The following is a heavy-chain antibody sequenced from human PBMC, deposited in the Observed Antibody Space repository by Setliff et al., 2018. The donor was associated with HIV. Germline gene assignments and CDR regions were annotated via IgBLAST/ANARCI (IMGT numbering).Heavy chain of an antibody. CDR1: GLTFSGHW. Sequence: HPGGSLRLSCAAPGLTFSGHWMHWVRQSPGKGLMWVSNIITDGSTTNYADSVKGRFTTSRDNAKNTLYLQMNSLRVEDTGIYYCTSHLFGTSPPGKDWGQGTLVTVSS. CDR3: TSHLFGTSPPGKD. D-gene: IGHD2-2*01. J-gene: IGHJ4*02. V-gene: IGHV3-74*01. CDR2: IITDGSTT.